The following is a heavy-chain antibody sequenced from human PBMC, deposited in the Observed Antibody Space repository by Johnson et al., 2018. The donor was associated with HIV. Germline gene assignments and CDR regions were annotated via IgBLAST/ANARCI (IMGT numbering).Heavy chain of an antibody. CDR2: IRYDGSNK. CDR3: ARALSIAAEEDI. D-gene: IGHD6-6*01. J-gene: IGHJ3*02. CDR1: GFTFSSYG. V-gene: IGHV3-30*02. Sequence: VQLVEFGGGVVQPGGSLRLSCAASGFTFSSYGMHWVRQAPGKGLEWVAFIRYDGSNKYYADSVKGRFTISIDNSKNTLYLQMNSLRAEDTAVYYCARALSIAAEEDIWGQGTMVTVSS.